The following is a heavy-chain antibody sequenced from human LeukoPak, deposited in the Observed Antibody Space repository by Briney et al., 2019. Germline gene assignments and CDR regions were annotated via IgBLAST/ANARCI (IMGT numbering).Heavy chain of an antibody. CDR1: GGSISSNY. CDR3: ATEVAPSDHYYYYGMDV. V-gene: IGHV4-59*01. Sequence: PSETLSLTCAVSGGSISSNYWSWVRRPPGKGLEWMGYIHYSGRTNYNPSLKSRVTISVDTSKNQFSLKLSSVTAADTAVYYCATEVAPSDHYYYYGMDVWSQGTTVTVSS. CDR2: IHYSGRT. D-gene: IGHD5-12*01. J-gene: IGHJ6*02.